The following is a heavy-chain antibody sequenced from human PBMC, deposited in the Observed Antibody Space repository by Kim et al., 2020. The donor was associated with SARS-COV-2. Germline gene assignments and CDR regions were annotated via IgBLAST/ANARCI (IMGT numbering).Heavy chain of an antibody. CDR3: ARDTYLYYYYMDV. D-gene: IGHD2-2*01. J-gene: IGHJ6*03. Sequence: SQKFQGRVTITRDTSASTAYMELSSLRSEDTALYYWARDTYLYYYYMDVWGKGTTVTVSS. V-gene: IGHV1-3*01.